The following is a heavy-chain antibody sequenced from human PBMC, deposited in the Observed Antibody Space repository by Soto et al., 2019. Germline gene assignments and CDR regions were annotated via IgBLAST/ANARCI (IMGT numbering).Heavy chain of an antibody. CDR3: ARRRYGDYYYYGMDV. D-gene: IGHD4-17*01. CDR1: GGSISSGDYY. CDR2: IYYSGST. J-gene: IGHJ6*02. Sequence: SETLSLTCTVSGGSISSGDYYWSWIRQPPGKGLEWIGYIYYSGSTYYNPSLKSRVTISVDTSKNQFSLKLSSVTAADTAVYYCARRRYGDYYYYGMDVWGQGTTVTVSS. V-gene: IGHV4-30-4*01.